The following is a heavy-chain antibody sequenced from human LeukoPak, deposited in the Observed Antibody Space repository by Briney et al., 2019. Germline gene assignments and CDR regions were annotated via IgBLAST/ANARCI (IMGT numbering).Heavy chain of an antibody. D-gene: IGHD1-1*01. J-gene: IGHJ4*02. CDR3: VTRVKSTGDY. V-gene: IGHV3-15*01. CDR1: GFTFSGSA. CDR2: IKTKTDGGTT. Sequence: PGGSLRLSCAASGFTFSGSAMSWVRQAPGKGLEWIGRIKTKTDGGTTEYAAPVRGRFTISRDDSKNTVYLQMNSLKTEDTALYYCVTRVKSTGDYWGQGTLVTVSS.